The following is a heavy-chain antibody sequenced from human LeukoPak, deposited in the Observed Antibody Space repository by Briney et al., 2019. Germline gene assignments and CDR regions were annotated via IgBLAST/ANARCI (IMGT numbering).Heavy chain of an antibody. D-gene: IGHD5-18*01. J-gene: IGHJ4*02. CDR3: AKGDGYSSPWYFDL. CDR1: GLTFSNYD. Sequence: GGSLRLSCAASGLTFSNYDTNWVRQAPGKGLEWVSYISNSGTTVYHADSVKGRFTISRDNAKDSVSLQLDSLRAEDTAIYYCAKGDGYSSPWYFDLWGQGTLVTVSS. V-gene: IGHV3-48*03. CDR2: ISNSGTTV.